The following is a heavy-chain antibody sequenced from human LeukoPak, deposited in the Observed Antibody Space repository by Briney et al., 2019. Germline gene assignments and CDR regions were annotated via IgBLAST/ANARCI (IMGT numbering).Heavy chain of an antibody. CDR2: IKQDGSEK. V-gene: IGHV3-7*03. D-gene: IGHD6-19*01. J-gene: IGHJ4*02. CDR3: AKGSEYSSGWYQTVDY. Sequence: GGSLRLSCAASGFTFSSYWMSWVRQAPGKGLEWVANIKQDGSEKYYADSVKGRFTISRDNSKNTLYLQMNSLRAEDTAVYYCAKGSEYSSGWYQTVDYWGQGTLVTVSS. CDR1: GFTFSSYW.